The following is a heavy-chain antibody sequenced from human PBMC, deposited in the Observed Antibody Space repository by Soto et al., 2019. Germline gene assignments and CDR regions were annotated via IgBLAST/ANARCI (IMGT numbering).Heavy chain of an antibody. CDR1: GYTFTSYG. Sequence: QVHLVQSGAEVKKPGASVKVSCKGSGYTFTSYGITWVRQAPGQGLEWMGWISAHNGNTNYAQKLQGRFTVTRDTSTSTAYMELRSLRSDDTAVYYWARGRYGDYWGQGALVTVSS. D-gene: IGHD1-1*01. J-gene: IGHJ4*02. CDR2: ISAHNGNT. V-gene: IGHV1-18*01. CDR3: ARGRYGDY.